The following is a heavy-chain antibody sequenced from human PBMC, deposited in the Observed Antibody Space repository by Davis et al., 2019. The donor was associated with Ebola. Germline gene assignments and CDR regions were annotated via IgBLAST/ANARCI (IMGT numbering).Heavy chain of an antibody. CDR3: AKDPSTTVTTNWFDP. D-gene: IGHD4-17*01. Sequence: GESLKISCAASGFTFSTYAMGWVRQAPGKGLEWVSDISSGGGAPYYADSVKGRFSISRDNSKNTLYLQMNSLRAEDTAVYYCAKDPSTTVTTNWFDPWGQGTLVTVSS. CDR1: GFTFSTYA. CDR2: ISSGGGAP. J-gene: IGHJ5*02. V-gene: IGHV3-23*01.